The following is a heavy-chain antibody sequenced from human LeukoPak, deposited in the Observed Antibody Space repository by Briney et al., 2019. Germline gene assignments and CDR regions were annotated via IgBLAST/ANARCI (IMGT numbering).Heavy chain of an antibody. J-gene: IGHJ4*02. Sequence: PSETLSLTCTVSGGSIRSYYWSWIRQPPGKGREWIGYMYYTGSTNYNPSLKSRVTVSVDTSKNQFSLKVNSVTAADTAVYYCARRCYSGYDSFDYWGQGTLVTVSS. CDR3: ARRCYSGYDSFDY. CDR1: GGSIRSYY. CDR2: MYYTGST. V-gene: IGHV4-59*08. D-gene: IGHD5-12*01.